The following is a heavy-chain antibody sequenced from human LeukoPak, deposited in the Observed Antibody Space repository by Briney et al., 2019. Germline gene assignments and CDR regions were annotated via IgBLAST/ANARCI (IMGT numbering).Heavy chain of an antibody. D-gene: IGHD2-15*01. V-gene: IGHV1-2*04. CDR3: ARGSDIVVVVAATPKVGWFDP. Sequence: ASVKVSCKASGYTFTGYYMHWVRQAPGRGLEWMGWINPNSGGTNYAQKFQGWVTMTRDTSISTAYMELSRLRSDDTAVYYCARGSDIVVVVAATPKVGWFDPWGQGTLVTVSS. J-gene: IGHJ5*02. CDR1: GYTFTGYY. CDR2: INPNSGGT.